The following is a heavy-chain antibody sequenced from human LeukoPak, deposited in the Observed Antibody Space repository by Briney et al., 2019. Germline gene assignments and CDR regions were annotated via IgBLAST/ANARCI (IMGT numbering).Heavy chain of an antibody. Sequence: SGGSLRLSCAASGFTFSSYAMSWLRQAPGKGLEWVAAISGSGGSTYYADSVKGRFTISRDNSKNTLYLQMNSLRAEDTAVYYCAKGVGIAAAGEYFDYWGQGTLVTVSS. D-gene: IGHD6-13*01. V-gene: IGHV3-23*01. CDR3: AKGVGIAAAGEYFDY. J-gene: IGHJ4*02. CDR2: ISGSGGST. CDR1: GFTFSSYA.